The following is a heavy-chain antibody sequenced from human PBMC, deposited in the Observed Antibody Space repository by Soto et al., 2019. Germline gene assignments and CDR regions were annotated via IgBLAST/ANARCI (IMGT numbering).Heavy chain of an antibody. Sequence: SETLSLTCAVSGYSISTGFNWAWIRQHPGKGLEWIGYIYYSGGTYYNPSLKSRVTISVDTSKNQFSLKLSSVTAADTAVYYCARGRPGDDYAREYYFDYWGQGTLVTVSS. V-gene: IGHV4-31*11. J-gene: IGHJ4*02. CDR3: ARGRPGDDYAREYYFDY. D-gene: IGHD4-17*01. CDR1: GYSISTGFN. CDR2: IYYSGGT.